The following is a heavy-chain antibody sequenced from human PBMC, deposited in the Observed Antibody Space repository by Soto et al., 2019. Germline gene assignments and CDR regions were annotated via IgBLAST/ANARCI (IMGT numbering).Heavy chain of an antibody. Sequence: SVKVSCKASGGTFSSYAISWVRQAPGQGLEWMGGIIPIFGTANYAQKFQGRVTITADESTSTAYMELSSLRSEDTAVYYCARVPRDYDSSGYHFDYWGQGTLVTVSS. D-gene: IGHD3-22*01. CDR3: ARVPRDYDSSGYHFDY. CDR2: IIPIFGTA. V-gene: IGHV1-69*13. CDR1: GGTFSSYA. J-gene: IGHJ4*02.